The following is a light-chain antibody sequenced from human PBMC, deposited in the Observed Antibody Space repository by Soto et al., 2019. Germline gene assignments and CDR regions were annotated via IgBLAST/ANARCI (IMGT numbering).Light chain of an antibody. CDR3: NSYTSRYTFV. CDR1: SSDVGGYNY. CDR2: EVN. Sequence: QSVLTQPASVSGSPGQSITISCTGTSSDVGGYNYVSWYQQKSGRAPKLMIYEVNKRPSEVSSRFSGSKSGNTASLTISGLQPEDEADYYCNSYTSRYTFVLGTGTKVTVL. V-gene: IGLV2-14*01. J-gene: IGLJ1*01.